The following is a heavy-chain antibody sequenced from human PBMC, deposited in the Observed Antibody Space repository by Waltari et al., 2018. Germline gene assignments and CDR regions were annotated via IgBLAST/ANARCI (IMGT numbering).Heavy chain of an antibody. CDR1: GYTFSTYD. V-gene: IGHV1-8*01. CDR2: VSPNSGKS. Sequence: QVQLVQSGAEVKRPGASVKVSCKASGYTFSTYDISWVRQDPGQGLEWMGWVSPNSGKSGYAQRFQSRVTLTRNSSISTAYMELSSLRSDDTAVYYCARRRGSYLANWFDTWGQGTLVTVSS. CDR3: ARRRGSYLANWFDT. J-gene: IGHJ5*02. D-gene: IGHD1-26*01.